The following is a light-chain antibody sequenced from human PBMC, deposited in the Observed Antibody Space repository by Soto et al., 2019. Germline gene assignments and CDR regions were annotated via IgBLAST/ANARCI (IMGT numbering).Light chain of an antibody. Sequence: EIVLTQSPGTLSLSPGERATLSCRASQSVSSSYLAWYQQKPGQAPRLLIYGASSRATVIPARFSGSGSGTDFTLTISRLEPEDFAVYYCQQYGSSPLTFGGGTKVESK. J-gene: IGKJ4*01. CDR1: QSVSSSY. CDR2: GAS. V-gene: IGKV3-20*01. CDR3: QQYGSSPLT.